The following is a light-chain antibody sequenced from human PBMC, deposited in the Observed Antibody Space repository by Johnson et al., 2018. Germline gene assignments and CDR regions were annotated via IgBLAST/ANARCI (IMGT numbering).Light chain of an antibody. J-gene: IGLJ1*01. CDR2: ENN. CDR3: GTWDSSLSAGNG. CDR1: SSNIGNNY. Sequence: QSVLTQPPSVSAAPGQKVTISCSGSSSNIGNNYVSWYQQLPGTAPKLLIYENNKRPSVIPDRFSGSKSGTSATLCITGLQTGDEADYYCGTWDSSLSAGNGFGTGTKVTVL. V-gene: IGLV1-51*02.